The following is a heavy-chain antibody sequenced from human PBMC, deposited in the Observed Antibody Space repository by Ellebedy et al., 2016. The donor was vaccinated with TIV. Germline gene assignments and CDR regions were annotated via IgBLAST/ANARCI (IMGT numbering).Heavy chain of an antibody. CDR3: SRHRGYGMDV. CDR2: IDPTDSYT. D-gene: IGHD3-10*01. Sequence: PGGSLRLSCKASGYSISTYWITWVRQIPGKGLEWMGQIDPTDSYTNYSPSFQGLVTISADESASTAYLQWPSLKASDSATSYCSRHRGYGMDVWGQGTTVTVSS. V-gene: IGHV5-10-1*01. J-gene: IGHJ6*02. CDR1: GYSISTYW.